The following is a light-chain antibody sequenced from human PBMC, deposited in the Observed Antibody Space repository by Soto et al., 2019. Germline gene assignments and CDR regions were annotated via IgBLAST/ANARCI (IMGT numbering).Light chain of an antibody. CDR2: GAS. J-gene: IGKJ5*01. CDR1: QSVSSN. V-gene: IGKV3-20*01. CDR3: QQYGSSRIT. Sequence: EIVMTQSPATLSLSHGERATLSCRASQSVSSNLAWYQQKPGQAPRLLIYGASTRATGIPARFSASGSGTDFTLTISRLEPEDFGMYYCQQYGSSRITFCHGTLLEIK.